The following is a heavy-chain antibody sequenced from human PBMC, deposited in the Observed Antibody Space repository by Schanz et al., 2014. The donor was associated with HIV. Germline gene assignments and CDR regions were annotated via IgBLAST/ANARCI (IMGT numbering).Heavy chain of an antibody. J-gene: IGHJ4*02. V-gene: IGHV3-7*03. CDR1: GFTFSRYW. CDR3: AREKDLGYSSTLGF. CDR2: IKQDGSEK. Sequence: EVQLVEAGGGLVQPGGSLRLSCAASGFTFSRYWMSWVRQAPGKGLEWVANIKQDGSEKYYVDSVKGRFTISRDNAKSSLYLQMNSLRGEDTAVYYCAREKDLGYSSTLGFWGQGTLVTVSS. D-gene: IGHD6-13*01.